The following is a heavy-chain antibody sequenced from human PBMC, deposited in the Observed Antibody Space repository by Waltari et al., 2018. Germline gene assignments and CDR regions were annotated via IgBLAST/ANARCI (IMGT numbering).Heavy chain of an antibody. CDR3: AKDRGVCLDY. J-gene: IGHJ4*02. V-gene: IGHV3-30*02. CDR2: IQYDGSNK. Sequence: QVQLVESGGGVIQPGGSMRRSCAASGVTFSSSGMHWVRQTPGKGLEWVSFIQYDGSNKYYADSVKGRFTISRDNSKNTLSLQMNSLRAEDTAVYYCAKDRGVCLDYWGQGTLVSVSS. D-gene: IGHD2-8*01. CDR1: GVTFSSSG.